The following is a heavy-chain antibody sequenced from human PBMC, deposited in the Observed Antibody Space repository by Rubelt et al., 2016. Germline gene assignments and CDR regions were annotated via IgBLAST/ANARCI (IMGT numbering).Heavy chain of an antibody. CDR2: TYYRSKWYN. J-gene: IGHJ5*02. Sequence: QLQLQESGPGLVKPSQTLSLTCAISGNSVSSKSVAWNWIRQSPSRGLEWLGRTYYRSKWYNDYAVSVKSRISINPVTSKNQFSLQLTLVTPEETAVYYWASMAVVANGKWFDPWGQGTLVTVSS. CDR3: ASMAVVANGKWFDP. V-gene: IGHV6-1*01. CDR1: GNSVSSKSVA. D-gene: IGHD2-15*01.